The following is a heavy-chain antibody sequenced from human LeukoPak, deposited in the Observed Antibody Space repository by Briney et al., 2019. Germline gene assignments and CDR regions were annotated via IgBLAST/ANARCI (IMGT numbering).Heavy chain of an antibody. CDR1: GYTFTSYD. V-gene: IGHV1-8*01. Sequence: GASVKVSCKASGYTFTSYDINWVRQATGQGLEWLGWMNPNSGSTGYAQKFQGRVTMTRNTSISTAYMELSSLRSEDTAVYYCARAIVVVIPDYWGQGTLVTVSS. J-gene: IGHJ4*02. CDR3: ARAIVVVIPDY. D-gene: IGHD3-22*01. CDR2: MNPNSGST.